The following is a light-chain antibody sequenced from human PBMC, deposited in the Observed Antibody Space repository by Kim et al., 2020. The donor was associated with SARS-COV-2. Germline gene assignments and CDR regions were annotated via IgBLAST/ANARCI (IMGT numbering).Light chain of an antibody. CDR2: WAS. Sequence: DIVMTQSPDYLAVSLGERATINCKSSQSVLYSSNNKNYLAWYQQKPGQPPKLLIYWASTRESGVPDRFSGSGSGTDFTLTISSLQAKDVAVYYCQQYYITPLFTFGPGTKVY. CDR1: QSVLYSSNNKNY. J-gene: IGKJ3*01. CDR3: QQYYITPLFT. V-gene: IGKV4-1*01.